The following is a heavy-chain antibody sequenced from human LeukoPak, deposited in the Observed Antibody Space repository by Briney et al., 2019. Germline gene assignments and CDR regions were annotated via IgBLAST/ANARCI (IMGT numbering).Heavy chain of an antibody. CDR3: AKTNGYYDL. CDR1: GFTFSSNG. D-gene: IGHD3-22*01. J-gene: IGHJ4*02. V-gene: IGHV3-23*01. Sequence: SGGSLRLSCAASGFTFSSNGVSWVRKAPGKGLEWVSSISGSGDKTYYADSVKGRFTISRDNPKSTMYLQMNSLRAEDTAVYHCAKTNGYYDLWGQGTLVIVSS. CDR2: ISGSGDKT.